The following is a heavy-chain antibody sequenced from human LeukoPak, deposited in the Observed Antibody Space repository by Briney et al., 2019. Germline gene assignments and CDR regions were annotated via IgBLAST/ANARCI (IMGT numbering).Heavy chain of an antibody. J-gene: IGHJ4*02. CDR3: ARGLLRDGYTYSYSFDY. Sequence: GGSLRLSCAASGFTVSTNYMNWVRQAPGKGLEWVSVVYMGGTTYYADSVKGRFTISRDITKNTIYLQMNNLRAEGTAVYYCARGLLRDGYTYSYSFDYWGQGTLVTVSS. CDR1: GFTVSTNY. V-gene: IGHV3-66*01. CDR2: VYMGGTT. D-gene: IGHD5-18*01.